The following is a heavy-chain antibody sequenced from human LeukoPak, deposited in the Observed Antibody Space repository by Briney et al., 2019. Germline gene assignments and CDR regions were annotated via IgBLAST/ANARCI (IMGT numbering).Heavy chain of an antibody. V-gene: IGHV3-21*01. D-gene: IGHD2-21*02. CDR3: ARDCPPPETDYMDV. J-gene: IGHJ6*03. CDR2: ISSSSSYI. Sequence: GGSLRLSCAASGFTFSSYSMNWVRQAPGKGLEWVSYISSSSSYIYYADSVKGRFTISRDNAKNSLYLQMNSLRAEDTAVYYCARDCPPPETDYMDVWGKGTTVTVSS. CDR1: GFTFSSYS.